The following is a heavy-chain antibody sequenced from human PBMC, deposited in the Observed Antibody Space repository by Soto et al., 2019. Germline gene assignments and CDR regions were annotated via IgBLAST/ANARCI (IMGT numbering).Heavy chain of an antibody. CDR1: GGSISSGGYS. V-gene: IGHV4-30-2*01. D-gene: IGHD6-19*01. CDR2: IYHSGST. CDR3: AAAGGLGAVAADY. Sequence: QLQLQESGSGLVKPSQTLSLTCAVSGGSISSGGYSWSWIRQPPGKGLEWIGYIYHSGSTYSNPSLQSRGPRAVDASKSRLSLKLCFVTAADTAVDYCAAAGGLGAVAADYWGQGTLVTISS. J-gene: IGHJ4*02.